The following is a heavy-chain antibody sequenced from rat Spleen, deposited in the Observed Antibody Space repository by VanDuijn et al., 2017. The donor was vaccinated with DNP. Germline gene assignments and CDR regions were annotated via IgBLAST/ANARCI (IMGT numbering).Heavy chain of an antibody. CDR1: GFIFSDYY. V-gene: IGHV5-22*01. D-gene: IGHD1-4*01. CDR2: INYDGGNT. Sequence: EVQLVESGGGLVQPGRSLKLSCAASGFIFSDYYMAWVRQAPTRGLEWVAYINYDGGNTNYRDFVRGRFTISRDNAKSTLYLQMNSLRSEDMATYYCARHVLPLRVWDYWGQGVMVTVSS. J-gene: IGHJ2*01. CDR3: ARHVLPLRVWDY.